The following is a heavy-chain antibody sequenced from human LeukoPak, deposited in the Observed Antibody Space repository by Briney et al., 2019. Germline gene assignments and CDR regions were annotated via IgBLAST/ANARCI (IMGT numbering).Heavy chain of an antibody. CDR3: ARVYGGTPYYYGMDV. J-gene: IGHJ6*02. CDR2: INHSGST. D-gene: IGHD4-23*01. CDR1: GGSFSGYY. V-gene: IGHV4-34*01. Sequence: SETLSLTCAVYGGSFSGYYWSWIRQPPGKGLEWIGEINHSGSTNYSPSLKSRVTISVDTSKNQFSLKLSSVTAADTAVYYCARVYGGTPYYYGMDVWGQGTTVTVSS.